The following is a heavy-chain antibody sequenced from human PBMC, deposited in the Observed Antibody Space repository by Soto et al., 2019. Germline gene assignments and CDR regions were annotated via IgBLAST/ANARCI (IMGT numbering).Heavy chain of an antibody. CDR3: VRIQSGPYYFDY. CDR1: GFSLSTSGMC. Sequence: SGPTLVNPTQTLTLTCTFSGFSLSTSGMCVSWIRQPPGRALEWLARIDWDDDKYYSTSLKTRLTISKDTSKNQVVLTMTNMDPVDTATYYCVRIQSGPYYFDYWGQGTLVTAPQ. CDR2: IDWDDDK. J-gene: IGHJ4*02. V-gene: IGHV2-70*11. D-gene: IGHD5-12*01.